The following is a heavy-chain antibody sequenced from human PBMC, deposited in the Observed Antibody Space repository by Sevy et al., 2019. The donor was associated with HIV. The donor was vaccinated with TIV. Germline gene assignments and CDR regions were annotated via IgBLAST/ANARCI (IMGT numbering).Heavy chain of an antibody. D-gene: IGHD5-18*01. CDR1: GDSVSSGLYH. J-gene: IGHJ6*02. Sequence: SETLSLTCTVSGDSVSSGLYHWIWLRQPPGKGLECNGYMYYYGNSNLNPSLRSRVTMSVDTSENQFSLKLSSVTAADTAVYYCARRRTALVAGHYYGLDVWGQGTTVTVSS. V-gene: IGHV4-61*01. CDR3: ARRRTALVAGHYYGLDV. CDR2: MYYYGNS.